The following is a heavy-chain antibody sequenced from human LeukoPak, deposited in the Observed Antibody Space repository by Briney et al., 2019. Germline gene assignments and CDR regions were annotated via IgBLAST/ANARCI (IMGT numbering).Heavy chain of an antibody. J-gene: IGHJ6*03. D-gene: IGHD1-26*01. V-gene: IGHV3-23*01. CDR3: AKFAQFHQHNSGSSQQPQFYYYYYMDV. CDR1: GFTFSSYA. Sequence: PGGSLRLSCAASGFTFSSYAMSWVRQAPGKGLEWVSAISGSGGSTYYADSVKGRFTISRDNSKNTLYLQMNSLRAEDTAVYYCAKFAQFHQHNSGSSQQPQFYYYYYMDVWGKGTTVTVSS. CDR2: ISGSGGST.